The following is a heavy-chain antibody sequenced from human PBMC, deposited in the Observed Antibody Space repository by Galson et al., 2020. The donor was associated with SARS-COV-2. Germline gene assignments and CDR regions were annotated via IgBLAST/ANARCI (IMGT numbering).Heavy chain of an antibody. J-gene: IGHJ6*02. CDR2: IYTSGNT. V-gene: IGHV4-61*02. D-gene: IGHD3-3*01. CDR3: ARGEFLEFYYYGMDV. CDR1: GASIRSGRYH. Sequence: SETMSLTCTVSGASIRSGRYHWSWIRQPAGKGLESIGRIYTSGNTNYNPSLKSRVTISLDTSKNQFYLRLRSVTAADTAVYYCARGEFLEFYYYGMDVWGQGTTVTVSS.